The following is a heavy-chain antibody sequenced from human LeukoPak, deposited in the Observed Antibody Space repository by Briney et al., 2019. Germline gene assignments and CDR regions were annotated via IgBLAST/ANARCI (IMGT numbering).Heavy chain of an antibody. CDR2: IFYSGST. V-gene: IGHV4-59*08. J-gene: IGHJ4*02. CDR1: GGSINNYY. D-gene: IGHD6-19*01. Sequence: SETLSLTCTVSGGSINNYYWSWIRQPPGKGLEWIGYIFYSGSTNYNPSLKSRVTMSVDTSKNQFSLKLSSVTAADTAVYYCARHFRPDSSGWSGLEYWGQGSLVTVSS. CDR3: ARHFRPDSSGWSGLEY.